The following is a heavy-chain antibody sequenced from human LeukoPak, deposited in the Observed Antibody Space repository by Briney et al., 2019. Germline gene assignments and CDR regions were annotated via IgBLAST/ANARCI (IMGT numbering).Heavy chain of an antibody. Sequence: SETLSLTCAVSGYSISSGYYWGWIRQPPGKGLEWIGSIYHSGSTYYNPSLKSRVTISVDTSKNQFSLKLSSVTAADTAVYYCARDRDYGSGSYYDYWVQGTLVTVSS. J-gene: IGHJ4*02. CDR1: GYSISSGYY. D-gene: IGHD3-10*01. V-gene: IGHV4-38-2*02. CDR3: ARDRDYGSGSYYDY. CDR2: IYHSGST.